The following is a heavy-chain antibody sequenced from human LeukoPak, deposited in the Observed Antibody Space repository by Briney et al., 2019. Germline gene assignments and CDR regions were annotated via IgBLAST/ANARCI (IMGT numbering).Heavy chain of an antibody. CDR2: INPNGGGT. CDR1: GYTFTGYY. V-gene: IGHV1-2*02. Sequence: ASVKVSCKASGYTFTGYYMHWVRQAPGQGLEWMGWINPNGGGTNYAQKFQGRVTMTRDTSISTAYMELSRLRSDDTAVYYYAGGSLVTTKYYYYYMDVWGKGTTVTVSS. D-gene: IGHD4-17*01. J-gene: IGHJ6*03. CDR3: AGGSLVTTKYYYYYMDV.